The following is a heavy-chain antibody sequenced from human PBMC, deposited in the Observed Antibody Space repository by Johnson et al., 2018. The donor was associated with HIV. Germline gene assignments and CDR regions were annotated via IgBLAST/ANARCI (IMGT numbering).Heavy chain of an antibody. Sequence: EVQLVESGGGLVKPGGSLRLSCAASGFTFSNAWMSWVRQAPGKGLEWVGRIKSKTDGGTTDYAAPVKGRFAISRDDSKNTLYLQMNSLRAEDTAVYYCARRERTRAFDIWGQGTMVTVSS. CDR2: IKSKTDGGTT. CDR3: ARRERTRAFDI. D-gene: IGHD1-1*01. V-gene: IGHV3-15*01. J-gene: IGHJ3*02. CDR1: GFTFSNAW.